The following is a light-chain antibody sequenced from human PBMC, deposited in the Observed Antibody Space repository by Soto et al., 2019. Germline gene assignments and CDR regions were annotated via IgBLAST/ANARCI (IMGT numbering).Light chain of an antibody. J-gene: IGKJ2*03. Sequence: DIQMTQSPSSLSASVGDRVTITCRASQSISTYLNWYQQKPGKAPKVLIYAASSLQSGVPYRFSGSGSGTDFTLTITSLQPEDSAAYYCQQSYRAPYSFGQGTKLEIK. CDR1: QSISTY. CDR2: AAS. V-gene: IGKV1-39*01. CDR3: QQSYRAPYS.